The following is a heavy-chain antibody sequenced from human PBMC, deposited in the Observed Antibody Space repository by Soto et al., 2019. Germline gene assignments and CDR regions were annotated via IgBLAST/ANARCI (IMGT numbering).Heavy chain of an antibody. D-gene: IGHD3-9*01. V-gene: IGHV4-34*01. Sequence: SETLSLTCAVYGGSFSNYYWSWIRQPPGKGLEWIGEINQGGSTTYNPSLKSRVTTSLDTSKNQYFLKLNSVTAADTAVYYCAPVRNFDKLFSLWGQGTPVTVSS. CDR1: GGSFSNYY. J-gene: IGHJ4*02. CDR3: APVRNFDKLFSL. CDR2: INQGGST.